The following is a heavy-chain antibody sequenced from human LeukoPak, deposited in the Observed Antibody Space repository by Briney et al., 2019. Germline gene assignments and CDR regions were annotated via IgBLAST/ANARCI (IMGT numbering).Heavy chain of an antibody. D-gene: IGHD3-16*02. CDR1: GFTFSDYY. CDR2: ISSSGSTI. J-gene: IGHJ6*03. Sequence: GGSLRLSCAASGFTFSDYYMSWIRQAPGKGLEWVSYISSSGSTIYYADSVKGRFTLSKDNAKNSLYLQMNSLRAEDTAVYYCARATRNQVYYDYVWGSYRSHYYYYYMDVWGKGTTVTISS. CDR3: ARATRNQVYYDYVWGSYRSHYYYYYMDV. V-gene: IGHV3-11*01.